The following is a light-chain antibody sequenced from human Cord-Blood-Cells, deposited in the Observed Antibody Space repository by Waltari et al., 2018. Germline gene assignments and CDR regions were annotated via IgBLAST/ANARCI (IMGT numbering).Light chain of an antibody. CDR1: SSGVGSYNL. Sequence: QSALTQPASVSGSPGQSTTISCTGTSSGVGSYNLVSWYQQHPGKAPKLMIYEGSKRPSGVSNRFSGSKAGNTASLTISGLQAEDEADYYCCSYAGSSTWVFGGGTKLTVL. CDR2: EGS. J-gene: IGLJ3*02. CDR3: CSYAGSSTWV. V-gene: IGLV2-23*01.